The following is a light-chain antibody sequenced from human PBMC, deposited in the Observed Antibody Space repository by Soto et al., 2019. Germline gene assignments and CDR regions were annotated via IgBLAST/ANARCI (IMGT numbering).Light chain of an antibody. Sequence: QSVLTQPASVSGSPGQSITISCTGSSSDVGDYKYVSWYQQHPGKPPKLLISDVTNRPSGVSHRFSGSKSGNTASLPISGLQSEDEADYYCSSYISSSTYVFGTGTKLTVL. V-gene: IGLV2-14*03. CDR3: SSYISSSTYV. CDR2: DVT. J-gene: IGLJ1*01. CDR1: SSDVGDYKY.